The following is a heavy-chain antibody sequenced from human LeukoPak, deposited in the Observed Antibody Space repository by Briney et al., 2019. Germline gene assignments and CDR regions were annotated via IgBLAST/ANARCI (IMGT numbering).Heavy chain of an antibody. J-gene: IGHJ4*02. CDR2: ISSGSGYI. Sequence: GGSLRLSCAASGFTFSSYGMHWVRQAPGKGLEWVSSISSGSGYIYYADSVKGRFTISRDDAKSSLYLQMNSLRADDTAVYYCARDGWPGSSYYRPFGYWGQGTLVTVSS. V-gene: IGHV3-21*01. CDR3: ARDGWPGSSYYRPFGY. CDR1: GFTFSSYG. D-gene: IGHD6-13*01.